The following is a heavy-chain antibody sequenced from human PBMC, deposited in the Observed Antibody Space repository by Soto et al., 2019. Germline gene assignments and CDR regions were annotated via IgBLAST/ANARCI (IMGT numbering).Heavy chain of an antibody. V-gene: IGHV3-30-3*01. CDR3: ARDPTIFGVVIHYFDY. CDR2: ISYDGSNK. Sequence: QVQLVESGGGVVQPGRSLRLSCADSGFTFSSYAMHWVRQAPGKGLEWVAVISYDGSNKYYADSVKGRFTISRDNSKNTLYLQMNSLRAEDTAVYYCARDPTIFGVVIHYFDYWGQGTLVTVSS. J-gene: IGHJ4*02. CDR1: GFTFSSYA. D-gene: IGHD3-3*01.